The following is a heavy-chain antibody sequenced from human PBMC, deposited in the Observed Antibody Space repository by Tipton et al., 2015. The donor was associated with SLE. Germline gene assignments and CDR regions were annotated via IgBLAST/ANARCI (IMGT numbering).Heavy chain of an antibody. D-gene: IGHD1-26*01. V-gene: IGHV3-30*03. Sequence: SLRLSCAASGFTFSNYGMHWVRQAPGKGLEWVAVIYSDGSYKSYADSVKGRFIISRDNSKNTLYLEMNSLRPDDSTMYYCARDSGGYRYGAFDVWGQGTTVTVSS. J-gene: IGHJ3*01. CDR3: ARDSGGYRYGAFDV. CDR2: IYSDGSYK. CDR1: GFTFSNYG.